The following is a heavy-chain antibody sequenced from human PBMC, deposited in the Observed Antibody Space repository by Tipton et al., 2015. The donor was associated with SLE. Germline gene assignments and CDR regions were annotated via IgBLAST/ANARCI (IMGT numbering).Heavy chain of an antibody. Sequence: SLRLSCAASGFTVSSNYMSWVRQAPGKGLEWVSVIYGGGSTYYADSVRGRFTISRDNSKNALYLQMDSLRNEDTALYYCVREGGSSGRAGFFDFWGQGALVTVSS. CDR3: VREGGSSGRAGFFDF. CDR2: IYGGGST. CDR1: GFTVSSNY. D-gene: IGHD6-19*01. J-gene: IGHJ4*02. V-gene: IGHV3-53*05.